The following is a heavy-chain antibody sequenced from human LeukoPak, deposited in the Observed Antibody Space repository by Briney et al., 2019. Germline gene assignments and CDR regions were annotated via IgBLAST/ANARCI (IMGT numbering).Heavy chain of an antibody. CDR3: ARLSRGSGCY. Sequence: GGSLRLSCAASGFTFTTYYMSWVRQAPGKGLEWVANIKQDGSEKYYVDSVKGRFTISRDNAKNSLYLQMNSLRGEDTAVYYCARLSRGSGCYWGQGTLVTVSS. CDR2: IKQDGSEK. D-gene: IGHD6-19*01. CDR1: GFTFTTYY. V-gene: IGHV3-7*01. J-gene: IGHJ4*02.